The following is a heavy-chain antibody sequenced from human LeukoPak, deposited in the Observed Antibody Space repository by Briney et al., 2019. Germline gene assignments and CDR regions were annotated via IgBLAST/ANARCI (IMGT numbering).Heavy chain of an antibody. Sequence: SETLSLTCVVSGASVSTTSCLWGWVRQTPGKGLEWIGSISYTGSSYYNPSLNSRVTMSLDPAKNHFSLRMTSLTAADMAVYYCVRDLGVGGSWPLDFWGPGTVVIVSS. J-gene: IGHJ4*02. D-gene: IGHD2-15*01. CDR2: ISYTGSS. V-gene: IGHV4-39*07. CDR1: GASVSTTSCL. CDR3: VRDLGVGGSWPLDF.